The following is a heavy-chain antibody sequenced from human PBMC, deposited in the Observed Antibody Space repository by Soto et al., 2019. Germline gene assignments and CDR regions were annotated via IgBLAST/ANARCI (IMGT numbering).Heavy chain of an antibody. CDR2: SNSDGRST. Sequence: SLRLSCAASGFTFSTYWMHWVRQAPGKGLVWVSRSNSDGRSTDHAASVKGRFTISRDNAKNTLYLQMNSLRVEDTAVYYCARETSSWSLDYWGQGMLVTVSS. J-gene: IGHJ4*02. V-gene: IGHV3-74*01. D-gene: IGHD6-13*01. CDR1: GFTFSTYW. CDR3: ARETSSWSLDY.